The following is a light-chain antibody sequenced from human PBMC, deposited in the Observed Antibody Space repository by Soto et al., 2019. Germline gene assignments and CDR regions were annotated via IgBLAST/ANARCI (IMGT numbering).Light chain of an antibody. Sequence: IVLTQSPGSLSLSPRERATLSCRASQSVSSKHLAWYQQRPGQAPRXIIYDASSRETGIPDRFSGGGSGTEFTLTISRLEPEDFAVYYCQQFSSYTLTFGGGTKVDIK. V-gene: IGKV3-20*01. CDR2: DAS. J-gene: IGKJ4*01. CDR1: QSVSSKH. CDR3: QQFSSYTLT.